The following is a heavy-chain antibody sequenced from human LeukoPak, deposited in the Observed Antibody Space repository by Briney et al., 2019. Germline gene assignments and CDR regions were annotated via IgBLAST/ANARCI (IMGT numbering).Heavy chain of an antibody. CDR1: GGSFSGYY. CDR3: ARAGALYGSGSYYALYFDY. J-gene: IGHJ4*02. V-gene: IGHV4-34*01. D-gene: IGHD3-10*01. Sequence: SETLSLTCAVYGGSFSGYYWSWIRQPPGKGLEWIGEFNHSGSTNYNPSLKSRVTISVDTSKNQFSLKLSSVTAADTAVYYCARAGALYGSGSYYALYFDYWGQGTLVTVSS. CDR2: FNHSGST.